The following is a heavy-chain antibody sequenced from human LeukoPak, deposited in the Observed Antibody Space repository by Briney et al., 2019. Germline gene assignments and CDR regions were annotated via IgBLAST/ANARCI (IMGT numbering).Heavy chain of an antibody. V-gene: IGHV3-48*03. J-gene: IGHJ4*02. CDR1: GFTFSSYE. Sequence: PGGSLRLSCAASGFTFSSYEMNWVRQAPGKGLECVSYISSSGSTIYYADSVKGRFTISRDNAKNSLYLQMNSLGAEDTAVYFCARATGYDATFDYWGQGTLVTVSS. D-gene: IGHD6-13*01. CDR2: ISSSGSTI. CDR3: ARATGYDATFDY.